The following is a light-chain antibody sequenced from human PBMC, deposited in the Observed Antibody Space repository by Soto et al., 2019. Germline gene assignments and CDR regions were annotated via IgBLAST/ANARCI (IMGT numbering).Light chain of an antibody. V-gene: IGKV1-5*03. J-gene: IGKJ1*01. Sequence: DIQMTQSPSTLSASVGDRVTITCRASQSISTSLAWYQLSPGKAPKLLIYKASNLENGVPSRFSGNGSGTDFTLTIASLQPDDFATYYCQQYSIYSFTFGQGTKVEIK. CDR3: QQYSIYSFT. CDR2: KAS. CDR1: QSISTS.